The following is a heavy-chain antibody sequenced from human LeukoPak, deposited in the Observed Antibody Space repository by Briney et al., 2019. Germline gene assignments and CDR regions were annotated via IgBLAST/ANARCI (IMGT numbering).Heavy chain of an antibody. V-gene: IGHV4-39*07. Sequence: SETLSLTYTVSGGSISSSSYYWGWIRQPPGKGLEWIGSIYYSGSTYYNPSLKSRVTISVDTSKNQFSLKLSSVTAADTAVYYCARTSEHYYDSSGYYHSVVGFDLWGRGTLVTVSS. CDR1: GGSISSSSYY. CDR3: ARTSEHYYDSSGYYHSVVGFDL. J-gene: IGHJ2*01. D-gene: IGHD3-22*01. CDR2: IYYSGST.